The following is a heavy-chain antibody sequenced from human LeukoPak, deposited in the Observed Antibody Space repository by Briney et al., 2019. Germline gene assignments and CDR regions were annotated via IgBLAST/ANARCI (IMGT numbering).Heavy chain of an antibody. CDR1: GGSFSGYY. CDR3: ARHPGDSSGYYTPRFDY. CDR2: INHSGST. Sequence: SETLSLTCAVYGGSFSGYYWSWIRQPPGKGLEWIGEINHSGSTNYNPSLKSRVTISVDTSKNQFSLKLSSVTAADTAVYYCARHPGDSSGYYTPRFDYWGQGTLVTVSS. J-gene: IGHJ4*02. V-gene: IGHV4-34*01. D-gene: IGHD3-22*01.